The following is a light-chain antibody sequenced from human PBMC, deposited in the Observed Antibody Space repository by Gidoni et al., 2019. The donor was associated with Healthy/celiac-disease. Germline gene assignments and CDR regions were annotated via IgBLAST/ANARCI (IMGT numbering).Light chain of an antibody. Sequence: DIQMTQSPSSLSAYVGETVTITGRASQSISSYLNWYQQKPGKAPKLLIYAASSLQSGVPSRFSGSGSGTDFTLTIISLQPEDFATYYCQQSYSTPYTFGQGTKLEIK. CDR1: QSISSY. CDR3: QQSYSTPYT. V-gene: IGKV1-39*01. CDR2: AAS. J-gene: IGKJ2*01.